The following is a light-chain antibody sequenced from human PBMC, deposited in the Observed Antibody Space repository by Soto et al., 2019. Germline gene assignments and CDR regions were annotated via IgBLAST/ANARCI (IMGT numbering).Light chain of an antibody. CDR1: QSGSSN. V-gene: IGKV3-20*01. Sequence: VMTQSPATLSLSPGERATLSCRASQSGSSNVAWYQQRPGQAPRLLVYGASTRATGIPARFSGSGSGTDFTLTISRLEPEDFAVYYCQQHGSSFPFGGGTKVDIK. J-gene: IGKJ4*01. CDR2: GAS. CDR3: QQHGSSFP.